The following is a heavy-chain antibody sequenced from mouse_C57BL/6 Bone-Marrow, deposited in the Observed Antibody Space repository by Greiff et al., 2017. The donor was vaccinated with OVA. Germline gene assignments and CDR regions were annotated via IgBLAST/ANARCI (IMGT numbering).Heavy chain of an antibody. Sequence: QVQLKQPGAELVKPGASVKLSCKASGYTFTSYWMHWVKQRPGQGLEWIGMIHPNSGSTNYNEKFKSKATLTVDKSSSTAYMQLSSLTSEDSAVYYCARGITTVVYFDVWGTGTTVTVSS. CDR1: GYTFTSYW. CDR3: ARGITTVVYFDV. D-gene: IGHD1-1*01. V-gene: IGHV1-64*01. J-gene: IGHJ1*03. CDR2: IHPNSGST.